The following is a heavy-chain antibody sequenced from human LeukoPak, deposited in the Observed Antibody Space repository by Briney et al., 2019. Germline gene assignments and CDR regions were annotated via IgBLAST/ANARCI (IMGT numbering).Heavy chain of an antibody. D-gene: IGHD3-10*01. Sequence: EASVKVSFKSSGYTFTSYYMHWVRQAPGQGLEWMGIINPSGGSTSYAQKFQGRVTMTRDTSTSTVYMELSSLRSEDTAVYYCAASVLTDAFDIWGQGTMVTVSS. V-gene: IGHV1-46*01. CDR2: INPSGGST. CDR1: GYTFTSYY. J-gene: IGHJ3*02. CDR3: AASVLTDAFDI.